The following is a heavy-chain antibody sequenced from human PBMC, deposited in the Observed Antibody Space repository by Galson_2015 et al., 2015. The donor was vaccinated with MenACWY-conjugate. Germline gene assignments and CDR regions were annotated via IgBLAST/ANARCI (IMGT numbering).Heavy chain of an antibody. CDR1: GFTFNNYW. D-gene: IGHD6-13*01. CDR3: ARDSNWSFDS. V-gene: IGHV3-74*01. J-gene: IGHJ4*02. CDR2: IKADGSFS. Sequence: SLRLSCAAPGFTFNNYWMHWVRQPPGKRLEWISYIKADGSFSNYADSVKGRFTISTDNAKNMVYLQMDGLGDEDTAVYFCARDSNWSFDSWGQGTLVTVSS.